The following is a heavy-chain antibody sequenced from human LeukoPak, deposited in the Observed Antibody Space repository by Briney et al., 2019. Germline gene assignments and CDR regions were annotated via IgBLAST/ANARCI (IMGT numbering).Heavy chain of an antibody. CDR2: ISSSSSYI. V-gene: IGHV3-21*01. J-gene: IGHJ4*02. Sequence: GGSPRLSCAASGFTFSSYSMNWVRQAPGKGLEWVSSISSSSSYIYYADSVKGRFTISRDNAKNSLYLQMNSLRAEDTAVYFCAKDYYYGSGSQDYFDYWGQGTLVTVSS. CDR1: GFTFSSYS. D-gene: IGHD3-10*01. CDR3: AKDYYYGSGSQDYFDY.